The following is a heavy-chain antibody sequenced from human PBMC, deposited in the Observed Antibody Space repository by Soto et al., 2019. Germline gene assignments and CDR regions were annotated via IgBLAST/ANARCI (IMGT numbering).Heavy chain of an antibody. Sequence: QVQLQESGPGLVKPSGTLSLTCTVSGGSISTYYWSWIRQPPGKGLEWIGYIYYSGSTNYNPSLKSRVTISLDTSKNQFSLKLSSVAAAXXXXXYCARDRLANWFDPWGQGTLVTVSS. CDR1: GGSISTYY. CDR3: ARDRLANWFDP. CDR2: IYYSGST. V-gene: IGHV4-59*01. D-gene: IGHD3-9*01. J-gene: IGHJ5*02.